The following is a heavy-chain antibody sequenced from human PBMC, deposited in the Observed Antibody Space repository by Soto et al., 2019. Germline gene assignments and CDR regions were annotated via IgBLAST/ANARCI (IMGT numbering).Heavy chain of an antibody. CDR2: IYYSGST. Sequence: QVQLQESGPGLVKPSQTLSLTCTVSGGSISSGGYYWSWIRQHPGKGLEWIGYIYYSGSTYYNPSLKSRVTISVDTSKSRFSLKLSSVTAADTAVYYCARGPGTGNQDWFDPWGQGTLVTVSS. D-gene: IGHD7-27*01. J-gene: IGHJ5*02. V-gene: IGHV4-31*03. CDR1: GGSISSGGYY. CDR3: ARGPGTGNQDWFDP.